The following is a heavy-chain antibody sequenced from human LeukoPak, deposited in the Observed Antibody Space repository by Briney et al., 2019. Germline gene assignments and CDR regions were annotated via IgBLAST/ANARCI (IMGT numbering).Heavy chain of an antibody. J-gene: IGHJ4*02. CDR2: ISGSGGST. Sequence: GGSLRLSCAASGFTFSSYAMSWVRQAPGKGLEWVSAISGSGGSTYYADSVKGRFTISRDNSKNTLYLQMNSLRAEDTAVYYCANPKYSSSWYGSLFDYWGQGTLVTVSS. D-gene: IGHD6-13*01. V-gene: IGHV3-23*01. CDR3: ANPKYSSSWYGSLFDY. CDR1: GFTFSSYA.